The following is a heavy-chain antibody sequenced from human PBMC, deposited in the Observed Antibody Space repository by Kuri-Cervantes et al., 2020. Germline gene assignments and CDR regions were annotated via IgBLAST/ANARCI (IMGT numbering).Heavy chain of an antibody. CDR2: INAGNGNT. J-gene: IGHJ4*02. Sequence: ASVKVSCKASGYTFTSYGISWVRQAPGQRLEWMGWINAGNGNTKYSQKFQGRVTITRDTSASTAYMELSSLRSEDTAVYYCARGGYSGPFDYWGQGTLVTVSS. CDR3: ARGGYSGPFDY. V-gene: IGHV1-3*01. D-gene: IGHD5-12*01. CDR1: GYTFTSYG.